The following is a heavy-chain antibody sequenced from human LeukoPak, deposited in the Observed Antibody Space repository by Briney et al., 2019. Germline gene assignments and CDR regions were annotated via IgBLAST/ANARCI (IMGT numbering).Heavy chain of an antibody. CDR1: GGSFSGYF. J-gene: IGHJ6*02. CDR2: INHSGGT. V-gene: IGHV4-34*01. Sequence: PSETLSLTCAVYGGSFSGYFWSWIRQPPGKGLELIGEINHSGGTNYNPSLKSRVTMSLDTSKNQFSLKLSSVTAADAAVYYCAREIGGTYGMDVWGQGTTVTVSS. D-gene: IGHD2-15*01. CDR3: AREIGGTYGMDV.